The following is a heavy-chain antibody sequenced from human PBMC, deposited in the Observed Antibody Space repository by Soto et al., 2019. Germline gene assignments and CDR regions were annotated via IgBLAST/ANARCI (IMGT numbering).Heavy chain of an antibody. Sequence: GGSLRLSCAASGFTFSSYGMHWVRQAPGKGLEWVAVIWYDGSNKYYADSVKGQFTISRDNSKNTLYLQMNSLRAEDTAVYYCARGRLGSSWSDFDYWGQGTLVTVSS. V-gene: IGHV3-33*01. CDR3: ARGRLGSSWSDFDY. D-gene: IGHD6-13*01. CDR2: IWYDGSNK. J-gene: IGHJ4*02. CDR1: GFTFSSYG.